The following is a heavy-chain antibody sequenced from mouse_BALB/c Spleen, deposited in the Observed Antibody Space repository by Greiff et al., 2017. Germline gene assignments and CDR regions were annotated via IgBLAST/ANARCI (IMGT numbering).Heavy chain of an antibody. CDR3: AWSTRAMDY. V-gene: IGHV5-9-4*01. CDR1: GFTFSSYA. J-gene: IGHJ4*01. Sequence: EVMLVESGGGLVKPGGSLKLSCAASGFTFSSYAMSWVRQSPEKRLEWVAEISSGGSYTYYPDTVTGRFTISRDNAKNTLYLEMSSLRSEDTAMYYCAWSTRAMDYWGQGTSVTVSS. CDR2: ISSGGSYT. D-gene: IGHD1-1*01.